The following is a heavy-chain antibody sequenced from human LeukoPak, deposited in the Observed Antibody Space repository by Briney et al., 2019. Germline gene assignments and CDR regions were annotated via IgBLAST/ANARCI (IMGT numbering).Heavy chain of an antibody. CDR3: ARERYSSSLNWFDP. D-gene: IGHD6-13*01. CDR1: GYTFTGYY. Sequence: GASVKVSCEASGYTFTGYYMHWVRQAPGQGVEWMGWINPNTGDTNYAQKFQGRVTMTRDTSISTAYMELSRLRSDDTAVYYCARERYSSSLNWFDPWGQGTLVTVSS. J-gene: IGHJ5*02. CDR2: INPNTGDT. V-gene: IGHV1-2*02.